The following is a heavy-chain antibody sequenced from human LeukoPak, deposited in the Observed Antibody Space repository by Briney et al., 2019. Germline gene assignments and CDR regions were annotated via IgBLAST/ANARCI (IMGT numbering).Heavy chain of an antibody. CDR3: ARDLGNGRDY. CDR1: GFTFSSYG. J-gene: IGHJ4*02. V-gene: IGHV3-30*03. Sequence: PGGSLRLSCAASGFTFSSYGMHWVRQAPGKGLEWVAVISYDGSNKYYADSVKGRFTISRDNSKNTLYLQMNSLRAEDTAVFYCARDLGNGRDYWGQGTLVTVSS. CDR2: ISYDGSNK. D-gene: IGHD2-8*01.